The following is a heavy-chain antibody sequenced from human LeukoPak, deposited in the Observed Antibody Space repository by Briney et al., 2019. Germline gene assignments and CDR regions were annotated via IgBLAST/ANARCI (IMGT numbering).Heavy chain of an antibody. J-gene: IGHJ6*03. CDR1: GFTVRSNY. CDR2: IYSGGST. V-gene: IGHV3-53*01. CDR3: ARGGTNYYYMDV. Sequence: PGESLRLSCSASGFTVRSNYMSWLRQAPGKGVEWVSVIYSGGSTYYADSVKGRFTISRDNSKNTLYLQMDSLRVYNTALYYCARGGTNYYYMDVWGNGNTVTVSS. D-gene: IGHD1-26*01.